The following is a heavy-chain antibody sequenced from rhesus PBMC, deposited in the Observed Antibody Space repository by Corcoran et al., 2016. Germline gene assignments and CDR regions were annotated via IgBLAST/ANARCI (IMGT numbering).Heavy chain of an antibody. CDR2: IYRSSGNT. V-gene: IGHV4S12*01. Sequence: QVKLQESGPGLVKPLETLSLTCAVSGGSISGGYYYWSWIRQPPGKGLEWIGGIYRSSGNTYYNPSLKSRVTISKDTSKDQFSLKLSSVTAADTAVYYCARDKYYNIWTGYYDYGLDSWGQGVVVTVSS. CDR3: ARDKYYNIWTGYYDYGLDS. J-gene: IGHJ6*01. D-gene: IGHD3-3*01. CDR1: GGSISGGYYY.